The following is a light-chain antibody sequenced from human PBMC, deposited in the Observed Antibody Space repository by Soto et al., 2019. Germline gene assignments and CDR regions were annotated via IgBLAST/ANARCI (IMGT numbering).Light chain of an antibody. V-gene: IGLV4-69*01. Sequence: QPVLTQSPSASASLGASVKLTCTLSSGHSSYAIAWHQQQQEKGPRYLMKLSSDGSHSKGAGIPDRFSGSSSGAERYLTISGLQAEDEADYYCQTCATGARVVFGGGTKLTVL. CDR3: QTCATGARVV. J-gene: IGLJ2*01. CDR2: LSSDGSH. CDR1: SGHSSYA.